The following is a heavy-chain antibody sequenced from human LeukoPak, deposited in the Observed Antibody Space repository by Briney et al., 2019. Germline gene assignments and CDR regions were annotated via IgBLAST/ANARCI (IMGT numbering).Heavy chain of an antibody. V-gene: IGHV3-64*02. CDR1: XXXXXXXX. D-gene: IGHD3-3*01. Sequence: SLXXSCAASXXXXXXXXMRXXXXAXXXXLXXVSAISSNGGSTYYADSVKGRFTISRDNSKNTLFLQMGSLRVEDMAVYYCARGLRAYYYYGMDVWGQGTTVTVSS. CDR2: ISSNGGST. CDR3: ARGLRAYYYYGMDV. J-gene: IGHJ6*02.